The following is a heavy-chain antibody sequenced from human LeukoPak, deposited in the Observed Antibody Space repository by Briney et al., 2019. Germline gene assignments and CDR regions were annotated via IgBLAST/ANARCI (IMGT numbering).Heavy chain of an antibody. J-gene: IGHJ4*02. CDR2: ISYDGSNK. V-gene: IGHV3-30*18. Sequence: GGSLRLSCAASGFTFSSYGMHWVRQAPGKGLEWVAVISYDGSNKYYADSVKGRVAISRDNSKNTLYLQMNSLRPEDTAVYYCAKERSIGWYGRVDYWGQGTLVTVSS. CDR1: GFTFSSYG. D-gene: IGHD6-19*01. CDR3: AKERSIGWYGRVDY.